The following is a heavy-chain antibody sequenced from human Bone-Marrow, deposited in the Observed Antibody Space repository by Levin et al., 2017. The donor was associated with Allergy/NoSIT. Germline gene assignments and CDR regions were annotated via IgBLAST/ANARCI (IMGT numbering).Heavy chain of an antibody. J-gene: IGHJ4*02. CDR2: ISGIGGST. D-gene: IGHD6-19*01. Sequence: GGSLRLSCAASGFTFSSSAMNWVRQAPGKGLEWVSLISGIGGSTYYADSVRGRFTISRDNFKNTLSLQMSSLSAEDTAVYYCAKGHSSGWSYIDDWGQGTRVAVSS. CDR3: AKGHSSGWSYIDD. CDR1: GFTFSSSA. V-gene: IGHV3-23*01.